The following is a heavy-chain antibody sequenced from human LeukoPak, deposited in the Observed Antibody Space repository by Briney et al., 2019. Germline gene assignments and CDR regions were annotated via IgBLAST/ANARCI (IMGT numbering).Heavy chain of an antibody. CDR2: ITGSGGST. D-gene: IGHD4-17*01. J-gene: IGHJ6*03. CDR3: AREYVTTPTHYYYYMDV. CDR1: GFTFSRHA. Sequence: GGSLRLSCTASGFTFSRHAMTWVRQAPGKGLEWVSAITGSGGSTYYADSVKGRFIISRDNSKNTLYLQMNSLRAEDTAVYYCAREYVTTPTHYYYYMDVWGKGTTVTVSS. V-gene: IGHV3-23*01.